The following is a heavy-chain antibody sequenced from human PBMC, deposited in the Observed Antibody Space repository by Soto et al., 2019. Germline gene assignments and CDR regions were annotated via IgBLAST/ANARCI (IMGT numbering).Heavy chain of an antibody. V-gene: IGHV1-69*02. CDR3: ARSGSFPTNWFDP. Sequence: ASVKVSCKASGGTFSSYTISWVRQAPGQGLEWMGRIIPILGIANYAQKFQGRVTMTTDKSTSTAYMELSSLRSEDTAVYYCARSGSFPTNWFDPWGQGTLVTVSS. CDR1: GGTFSSYT. D-gene: IGHD3-10*01. J-gene: IGHJ5*02. CDR2: IIPILGIA.